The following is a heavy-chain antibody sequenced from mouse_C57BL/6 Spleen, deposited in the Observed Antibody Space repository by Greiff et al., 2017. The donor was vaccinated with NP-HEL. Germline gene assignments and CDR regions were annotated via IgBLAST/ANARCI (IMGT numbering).Heavy chain of an antibody. Sequence: VKLVESGPGLVAPSQSLSITCTVSGFSLTSYAISWVRQPPGKGLEWLGVIWTGGGPNYNSALKSRLSISKDNSKSHVFLKMNSLQTDGTARYYCARGDSSGTRAMDYWGQGTSVTVSS. J-gene: IGHJ4*01. CDR3: ARGDSSGTRAMDY. D-gene: IGHD3-2*02. V-gene: IGHV2-9-1*01. CDR1: GFSLTSYA. CDR2: IWTGGGP.